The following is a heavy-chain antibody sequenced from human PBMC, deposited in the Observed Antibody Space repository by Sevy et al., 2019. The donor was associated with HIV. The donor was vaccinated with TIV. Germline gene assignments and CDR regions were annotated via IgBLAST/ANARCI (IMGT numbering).Heavy chain of an antibody. CDR1: GFTFSNYG. J-gene: IGHJ4*02. D-gene: IGHD3-10*01. V-gene: IGHV3-33*01. Sequence: GGSLRLSCAASGFTFSNYGMHWVRQAPGKGLEWVAVIWYDGINRYYADSVKGRFTISRDNSRNTLYLQMNSLRAEDTAVYYCERDNLLPIVVGMVRGALSYYFDYWGQGTLVTVSS. CDR2: IWYDGINR. CDR3: ERDNLLPIVVGMVRGALSYYFDY.